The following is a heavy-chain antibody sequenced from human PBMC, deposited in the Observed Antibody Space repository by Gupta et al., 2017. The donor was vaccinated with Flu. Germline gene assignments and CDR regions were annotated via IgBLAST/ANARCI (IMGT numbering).Heavy chain of an antibody. Sequence: ISGTGATTYYADSKEGRFTISRDNSKNLLFLQIDSLSPEDTAVYYCAKDQEVVDYYDSSGYHYTQYYYYGMDVWGQGTTVTVSS. CDR2: ISGTGATT. J-gene: IGHJ6*02. V-gene: IGHV3-23*01. D-gene: IGHD3-22*01. CDR3: AKDQEVVDYYDSSGYHYTQYYYYGMDV.